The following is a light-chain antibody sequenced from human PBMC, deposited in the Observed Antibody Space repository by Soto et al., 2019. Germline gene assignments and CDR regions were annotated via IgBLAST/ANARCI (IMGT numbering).Light chain of an antibody. CDR2: GAS. V-gene: IGKV3-20*01. Sequence: EIVLTQSPGTLSLSPGERATLSCRASQSVSSTYLAWYRQKPGQAPRLLIYGASSRATGIPDRFSGSGSGTDFTLIISRLEPEDFAVYYCQQYAGSPWTFGEGTK. J-gene: IGKJ1*01. CDR1: QSVSSTY. CDR3: QQYAGSPWT.